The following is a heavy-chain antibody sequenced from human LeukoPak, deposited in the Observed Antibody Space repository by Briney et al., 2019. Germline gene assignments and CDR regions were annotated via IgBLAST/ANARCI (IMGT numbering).Heavy chain of an antibody. Sequence: ASVKVSCKASGYTFTGYYMHWVRQAPGQGLEWMGWINPNSGGTNYAQKFQGRVTMTRDTSISTAYMELSRLRSDDTAVYYCARTPRAVAGTGWFDPWGQGTLVTVSS. CDR2: INPNSGGT. CDR1: GYTFTGYY. D-gene: IGHD6-19*01. V-gene: IGHV1-2*02. J-gene: IGHJ5*02. CDR3: ARTPRAVAGTGWFDP.